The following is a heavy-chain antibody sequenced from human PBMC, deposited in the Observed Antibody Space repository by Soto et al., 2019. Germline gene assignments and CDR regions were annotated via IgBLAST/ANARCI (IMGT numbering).Heavy chain of an antibody. Sequence: TLSLTCTVSGGSISSGGYSWSWIRQSPGRGLEWIAYIYHTGSTSFNPSLRSRVTLSVDVSKNQFSLQLMSVTAADTAVYYCARGDTSAVIWFDPWGQGTLVTVS. CDR1: GGSISSGGYS. CDR2: IYHTGST. CDR3: ARGDTSAVIWFDP. V-gene: IGHV4-30-2*06. J-gene: IGHJ5*02. D-gene: IGHD3-22*01.